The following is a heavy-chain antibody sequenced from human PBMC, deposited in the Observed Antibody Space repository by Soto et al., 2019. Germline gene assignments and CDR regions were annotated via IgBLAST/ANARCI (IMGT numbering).Heavy chain of an antibody. CDR2: INAGDGGT. CDR1: GYTFANYG. D-gene: IGHD3-22*01. Sequence: ASVKVSCNASGYTFANYGIHWVRQAPGQRLEWMGWINAGDGGTKYSENFQGRVTITRDTSASTVYLGLSSLSSEDTASYYCARTGHSGSYDFWGQGTLVTVSS. CDR3: ARTGHSGSYDF. J-gene: IGHJ4*02. V-gene: IGHV1-3*01.